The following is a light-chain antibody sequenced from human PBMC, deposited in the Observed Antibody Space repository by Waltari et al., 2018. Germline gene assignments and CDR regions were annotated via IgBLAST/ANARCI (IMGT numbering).Light chain of an antibody. CDR1: SSDVGGYNY. V-gene: IGLV2-14*01. Sequence: QSALTQPASVSGSPGQSITISCTGTSSDVGGYNYFSWYQQHPGKVPKLLIFDVSNRPSGVSTRFSGSKSGNTASLTISGLQAEDESDYYCCSFTSRSTWVFGGGTKLTVL. CDR2: DVS. CDR3: CSFTSRSTWV. J-gene: IGLJ3*02.